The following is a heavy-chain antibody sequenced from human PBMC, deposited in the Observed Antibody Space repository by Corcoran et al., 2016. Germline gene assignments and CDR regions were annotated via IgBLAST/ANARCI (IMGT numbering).Heavy chain of an antibody. CDR1: GGSFSGYY. V-gene: IGHV4-34*01. CDR2: INHSGST. D-gene: IGHD3-16*01. J-gene: IGHJ4*02. Sequence: QVQLQQWGAGLLKPSETLSLTCAVYGGSFSGYYWSWIRQPPGKGLEWIGEINHSGSTNYNPSLKSRVTISVDTSKNQFSLKLSSVTAADTAVYYCARGDRWLTYRGIHYWGQGTLVTVSS. CDR3: ARGDRWLTYRGIHY.